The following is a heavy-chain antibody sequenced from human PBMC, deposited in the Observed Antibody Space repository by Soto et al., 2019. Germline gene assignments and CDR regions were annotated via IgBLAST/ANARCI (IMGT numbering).Heavy chain of an antibody. CDR3: ARDPLSLDYYDSSGPADY. D-gene: IGHD3-22*01. V-gene: IGHV1-18*01. Sequence: QVQLVQSGAEVKKPGASVKVSCKASGYTFTSYGISWVRQAPGQGIEWMGWISAYNGNTNYAQKLQGRVTMTTDTSTSTAYMELRSLRSDDTAVYYCARDPLSLDYYDSSGPADYWGQGTLVTVSS. CDR2: ISAYNGNT. J-gene: IGHJ4*02. CDR1: GYTFTSYG.